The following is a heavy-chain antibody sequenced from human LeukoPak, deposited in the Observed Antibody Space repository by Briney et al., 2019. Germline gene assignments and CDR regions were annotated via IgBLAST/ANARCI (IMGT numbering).Heavy chain of an antibody. CDR1: GYNFNGYY. CDR2: INPNSGGT. CDR3: ARDHYDILTGYYGY. J-gene: IGHJ4*02. D-gene: IGHD3-9*01. Sequence: GASVTVSCKASGYNFNGYYIHWMRQAPGQGLEWMGWINPNSGGTNYAQKFQGRVTMTRDTSISTAYMELSRLRSDDTAVYYCARDHYDILTGYYGYWGQGTLVTVSS. V-gene: IGHV1-2*02.